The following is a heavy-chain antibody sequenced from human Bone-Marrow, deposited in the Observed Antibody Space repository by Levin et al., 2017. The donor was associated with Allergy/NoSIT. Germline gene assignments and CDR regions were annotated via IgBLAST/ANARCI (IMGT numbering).Heavy chain of an antibody. CDR1: GFTFSSYA. V-gene: IGHV3-30-3*01. J-gene: IGHJ6*02. Sequence: GESLKISCAASGFTFSSYAMHWVRQAPGKGLEWVAVISYDGSNKYYADSVKGRFTISRDNSKNTLYLQMNSLRAEDTAVYYCARDLEHRQGTYYYYYGMDVWGQGTTVTVSS. CDR2: ISYDGSNK. CDR3: ARDLEHRQGTYYYYYGMDV. D-gene: IGHD1/OR15-1a*01.